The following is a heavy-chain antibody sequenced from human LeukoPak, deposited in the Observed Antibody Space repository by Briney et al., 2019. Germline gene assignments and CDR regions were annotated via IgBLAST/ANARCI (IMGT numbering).Heavy chain of an antibody. CDR1: GGSFSGYY. J-gene: IGHJ4*02. D-gene: IGHD6-13*01. CDR2: INHSGST. V-gene: IGHV4-34*01. CDR3: ARGRAAAGRGRGRGIPNYYFDY. Sequence: PSETLSLTCAVSGGSFSGYYWSWIRQPPGKGLEWIGEINHSGSTNYNPSLKSRVTISVDTSKNQFSLKLSSVTAADTAVYYCARGRAAAGRGRGRGIPNYYFDYWGQGTLVTVSS.